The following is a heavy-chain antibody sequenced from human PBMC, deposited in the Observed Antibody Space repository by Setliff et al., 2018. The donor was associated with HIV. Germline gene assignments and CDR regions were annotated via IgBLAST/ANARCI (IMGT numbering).Heavy chain of an antibody. D-gene: IGHD3-3*01. V-gene: IGHV1-18*01. Sequence: ASVKVSCKASGGTFSSYGISWVRQAPGQGLEWMGWISAYNGHTNYAQKLQGRVTMTTDTATRTAYMELRSLRSDDTAVYYCARQFLDWSNDYYSRYYMDVWGKGTTVTVSS. J-gene: IGHJ6*03. CDR1: GGTFSSYG. CDR3: ARQFLDWSNDYYSRYYMDV. CDR2: ISAYNGHT.